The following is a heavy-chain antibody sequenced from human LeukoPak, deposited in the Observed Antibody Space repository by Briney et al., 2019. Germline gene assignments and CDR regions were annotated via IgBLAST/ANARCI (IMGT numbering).Heavy chain of an antibody. J-gene: IGHJ3*02. V-gene: IGHV4-59*08. D-gene: IGHD5-24*01. CDR3: ARRWAMDRSDAFDI. CDR2: SYYSWPT. Sequence: KPSETLSLTGTVSGGAITTNYWNWIRQPPGKGLDWSVYSYYSWPTKYNLSMESRVTSSVDASKKYSSLNLRSVPAADTAVYYCARRWAMDRSDAFDIWGQGQWSPCLQ. CDR1: GGAITTNY.